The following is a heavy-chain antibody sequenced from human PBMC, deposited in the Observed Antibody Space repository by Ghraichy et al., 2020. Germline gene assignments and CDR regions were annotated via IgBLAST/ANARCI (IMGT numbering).Heavy chain of an antibody. Sequence: SGPTLVKPTQSLTLTCTFSGFSLSTRGMGVGWIRQTPGQALEWLALIYWDDDKRFSPSLKSRLTVTRDTSKNQVVLTMTNMDPVDTGTYYCAHIYKAPGRFVNNYWGQGSLVTVSS. CDR3: AHIYKAPGRFVNNY. J-gene: IGHJ4*02. CDR2: IYWDDDK. CDR1: GFSLSTRGMG. D-gene: IGHD1-14*01. V-gene: IGHV2-5*02.